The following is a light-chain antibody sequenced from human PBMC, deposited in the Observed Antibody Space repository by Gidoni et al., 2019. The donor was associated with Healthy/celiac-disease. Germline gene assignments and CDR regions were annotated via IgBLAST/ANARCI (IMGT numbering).Light chain of an antibody. V-gene: IGKV3-15*01. CDR1: KSVSSN. CDR2: GAS. J-gene: IGKJ5*01. CDR3: QQYNNWPST. Sequence: EIVMTQSPATLSVSPGERATLTCRASKSVSSNLAWYQQKPGQAPRLLIYGASTRATGIPAMFSGSGSGTEFTLTISSLQSEDFAVYYCQQYNNWPSTFGQGTRLEIK.